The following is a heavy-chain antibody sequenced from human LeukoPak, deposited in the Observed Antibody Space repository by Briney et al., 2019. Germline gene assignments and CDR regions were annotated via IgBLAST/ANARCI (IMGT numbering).Heavy chain of an antibody. CDR3: TTVRTF. V-gene: IGHV3-15*01. CDR1: GFTFNNTW. Sequence: PGGPLRLSCEASGFTFNNTWMNWVRQAPGKGLEWVGRIKSKTDGGTPDYAAPVKGRFTILRDDSRNTLFLQMTSLRTEDTGVYYCTTVRTFWGQGTLVTVSS. J-gene: IGHJ1*01. D-gene: IGHD2/OR15-2a*01. CDR2: IKSKTDGGTP.